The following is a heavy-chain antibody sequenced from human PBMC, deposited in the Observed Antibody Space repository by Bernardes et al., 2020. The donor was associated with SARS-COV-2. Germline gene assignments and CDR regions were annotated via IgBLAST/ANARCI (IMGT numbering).Heavy chain of an antibody. Sequence: ASVKVSCKASGYTFTSYGISWVRQAPGQGLEWMGWISAYNGNTNYAQKLQGRVTMTTDTSTSTAYMELRSLRSDDTAVYYCARTSPPRTDWLSLYYYYYMDVWGKGTTVTVSS. V-gene: IGHV1-18*01. CDR2: ISAYNGNT. CDR1: GYTFTSYG. D-gene: IGHD3-9*01. J-gene: IGHJ6*03. CDR3: ARTSPPRTDWLSLYYYYYMDV.